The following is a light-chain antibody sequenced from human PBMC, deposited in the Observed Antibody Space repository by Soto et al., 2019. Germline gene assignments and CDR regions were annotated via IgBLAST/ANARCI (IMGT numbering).Light chain of an antibody. CDR1: SSDVGGYNY. CDR2: DVS. Sequence: AGHRIIISCTGTSSDVGGYNYVSWYQHYPGKAPKLMIYDVSNRPSGVSNRFSGSKSGNTASLTISGLQAADEAAYYCSSYTSSATYVFGTGTKVTVL. V-gene: IGLV2-14*03. CDR3: SSYTSSATYV. J-gene: IGLJ1*01.